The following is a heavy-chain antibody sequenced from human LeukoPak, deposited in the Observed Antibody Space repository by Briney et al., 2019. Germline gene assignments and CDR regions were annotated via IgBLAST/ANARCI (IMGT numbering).Heavy chain of an antibody. Sequence: ASVKVSCKASGYTFTSYAMHWVRQAPGQRLEWMGWISAGNGNTKYSQKFQGRVTITRDTSASTAYMELSSLRSEDTAVYYCARAYYGSGSPTRFDIWGQGTMVTVSS. D-gene: IGHD3-10*01. V-gene: IGHV1-3*01. CDR2: ISAGNGNT. CDR3: ARAYYGSGSPTRFDI. J-gene: IGHJ3*02. CDR1: GYTFTSYA.